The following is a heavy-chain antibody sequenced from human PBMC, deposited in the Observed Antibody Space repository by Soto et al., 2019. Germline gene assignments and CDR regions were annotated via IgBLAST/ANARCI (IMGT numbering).Heavy chain of an antibody. CDR2: TYYSGST. V-gene: IGHV4-59*04. CDR3: ETQEVGGSYVYTFDP. Sequence: SETLSLTCTVSGGSISSYYWSWIRQPPGKGLEWIGYTYYSGSTYYNPSLKSRVTISVDTSKNQFSLKLSSVTAADTAVYYCETQEVGGSYVYTFDPWGQGTLVTVSS. D-gene: IGHD1-26*01. J-gene: IGHJ5*02. CDR1: GGSISSYY.